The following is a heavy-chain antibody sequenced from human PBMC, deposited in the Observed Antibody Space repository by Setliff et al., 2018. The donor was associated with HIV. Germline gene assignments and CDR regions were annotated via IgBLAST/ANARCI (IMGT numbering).Heavy chain of an antibody. CDR2: INRSGSA. CDR3: ARSTPSIGYISEH. J-gene: IGHJ1*01. D-gene: IGHD5-12*01. V-gene: IGHV4-34*01. CDR1: GGSFSGHS. Sequence: PSETLSLTCAVYGGSFSGHSWTWIRQPPGKGLEWIGEINRSGSANYNRSLKSRVTMSVDTSKRQFSLKLNSVTAADTAVYYCARSTPSIGYISEHWGQGALVTVSS.